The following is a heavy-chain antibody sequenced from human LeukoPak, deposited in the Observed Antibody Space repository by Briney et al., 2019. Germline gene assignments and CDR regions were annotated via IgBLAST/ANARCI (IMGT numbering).Heavy chain of an antibody. CDR1: GFTFDDYG. CDR2: ISGRGGST. CDR3: AKEVYSYGPFDS. V-gene: IGHV3-23*01. D-gene: IGHD5-18*01. J-gene: IGHJ4*02. Sequence: PGGSLRLSCAASGFTFDDYGMSWVRQAPGKGLEWVSAISGRGGSTYYADSVKGRFTISRDNSKNTVSLQMNSLRAEDTAVYYCAKEVYSYGPFDSWGQGTLVTVSS.